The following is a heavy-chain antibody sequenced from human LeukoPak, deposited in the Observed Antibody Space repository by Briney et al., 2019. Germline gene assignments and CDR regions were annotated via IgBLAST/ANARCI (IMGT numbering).Heavy chain of an antibody. V-gene: IGHV3-48*03. CDR2: ISSSGSTI. CDR3: ARDYYDSLYYFDY. D-gene: IGHD3-22*01. J-gene: IGHJ4*02. Sequence: GGSLRLSCAASGFTFSSYEMNWVRQAPGKGLEWVSYISSSGSTIYYADSVKGRVTISRDNAKNSLYLQMNSLRAEDTAVYYCARDYYDSLYYFDYWGQGTLVTVSS. CDR1: GFTFSSYE.